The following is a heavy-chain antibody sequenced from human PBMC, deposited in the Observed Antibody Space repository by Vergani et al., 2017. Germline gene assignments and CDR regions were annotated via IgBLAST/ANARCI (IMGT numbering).Heavy chain of an antibody. D-gene: IGHD2-2*02. V-gene: IGHV1-69*12. CDR2: IIPIFGKA. Sequence: QVQLVQSGAEVKKPGASVKVSCKASGYTFTSYGISWVRQAPGQGLEWMGWIIPIFGKANYAQKFQGRVTITADESTSTAYMELSSLRSEDTAVYYCARANVHIPGDPWGQGTLVTVSS. CDR3: ARANVHIPGDP. CDR1: GYTFTSYG. J-gene: IGHJ5*02.